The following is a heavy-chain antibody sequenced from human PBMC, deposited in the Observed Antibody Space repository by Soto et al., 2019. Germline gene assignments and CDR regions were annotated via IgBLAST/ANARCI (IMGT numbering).Heavy chain of an antibody. V-gene: IGHV3-48*01. CDR3: AREAANIVATTNFDY. CDR1: GFTFSSYS. J-gene: IGHJ4*02. D-gene: IGHD5-12*01. CDR2: ISSSSSTI. Sequence: EVQLVESGGGLVQPGGSLRLSCAASGFTFSSYSMNWVRQAPGKGLEWVSYISSSSSTIYYADSVKGRFTISRDNAKNSLYLQMNSLRAEDTAVYYCAREAANIVATTNFDYWGQGTLVTVSS.